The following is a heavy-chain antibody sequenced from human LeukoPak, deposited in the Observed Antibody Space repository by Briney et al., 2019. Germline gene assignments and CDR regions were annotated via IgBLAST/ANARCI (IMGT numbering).Heavy chain of an antibody. J-gene: IGHJ4*02. CDR1: GGSISSGGYS. CDR2: IYHSGST. Sequence: SQTLSLTCAVSGGSISSGGYSWSWIRQPPGKGLEWIGYIYHSGSTYYNPSLKSRVTISVDKSKNQFSLKLSSVTAADTAVYYCARGESWNALNYWGQGTLATVSS. D-gene: IGHD1-1*01. V-gene: IGHV4-30-2*01. CDR3: ARGESWNALNY.